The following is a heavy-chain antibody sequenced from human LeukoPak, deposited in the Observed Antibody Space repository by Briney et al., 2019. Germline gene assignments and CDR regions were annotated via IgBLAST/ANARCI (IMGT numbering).Heavy chain of an antibody. CDR3: ARGHYDSSGYYYERGAFDI. V-gene: IGHV1-8*03. CDR1: GYTFTSYG. CDR2: MNPNSGNT. D-gene: IGHD3-22*01. J-gene: IGHJ3*02. Sequence: ASVKVSCKASGYTFTSYGINWVRQATGQGLEWMGWMNPNSGNTGYAQKFQGRVTITRNTSISTAYMELSSLRSEDTAVYYCARGHYDSSGYYYERGAFDIWGQGTMVTVSS.